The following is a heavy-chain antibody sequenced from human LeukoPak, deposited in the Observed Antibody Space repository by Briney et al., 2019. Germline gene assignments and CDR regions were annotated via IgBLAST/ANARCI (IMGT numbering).Heavy chain of an antibody. D-gene: IGHD4-11*01. V-gene: IGHV3-23*01. J-gene: IGHJ6*02. CDR3: AKSYSNYVNYYYGMDV. Sequence: GGSLRLSCAASGSTFSSYAMSWVRQAPGKGLEWVSAISGSGGSTYYADSVKGRFTISRDNSKNTLYLQMNSLRAEDTAVYYCAKSYSNYVNYYYGMDVWGQGTTVTVSS. CDR2: ISGSGGST. CDR1: GSTFSSYA.